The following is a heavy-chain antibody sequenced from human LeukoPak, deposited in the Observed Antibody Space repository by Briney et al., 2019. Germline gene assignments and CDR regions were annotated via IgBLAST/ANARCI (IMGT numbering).Heavy chain of an antibody. CDR2: ISYDGSNK. J-gene: IGHJ4*02. CDR1: GFTFSSYA. CDR3: ARAGDLDY. V-gene: IGHV3-30-3*01. Sequence: GGSLRLSCAASGFTFSSYAMHWVRQAPGKGLEWVAVISYDGSNKYYADSVKGRFTISRDNSKDTLYLQMNSLRAEDTAVYYCARAGDLDYWGQGTLVTVSS.